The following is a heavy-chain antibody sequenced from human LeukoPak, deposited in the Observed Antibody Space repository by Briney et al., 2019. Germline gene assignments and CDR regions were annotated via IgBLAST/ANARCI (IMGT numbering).Heavy chain of an antibody. CDR1: GFTFSSYA. J-gene: IGHJ5*02. Sequence: GSLRLSCAASGFTFSSYAMSWVRQAPGKGLEWIGEINHSGSTNYNPSLKSRVTISVDTSKNQFSLKLSSVTAADTAVYYCARRVPAASHNWFDPWGQGTLVTVSS. CDR2: INHSGST. D-gene: IGHD2-2*01. V-gene: IGHV4-34*01. CDR3: ARRVPAASHNWFDP.